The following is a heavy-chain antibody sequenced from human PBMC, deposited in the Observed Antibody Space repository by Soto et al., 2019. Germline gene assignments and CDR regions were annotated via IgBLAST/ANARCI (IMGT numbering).Heavy chain of an antibody. D-gene: IGHD2-15*01. CDR1: GGSLITNP. J-gene: IGHJ4*02. V-gene: IGHV1-69*06. CDR3: ARRDSGGFYRFFDS. Sequence: ASVNVSCKASGGSLITNPISWLRQAPGQGLEWMGGTGSGTGPGNHAQKFQGRLTVTADKSTSTVYMELTNLSSEDTAVYYCARRDSGGFYRFFDSWGQGTPVTVS. CDR2: TGSGTGPG.